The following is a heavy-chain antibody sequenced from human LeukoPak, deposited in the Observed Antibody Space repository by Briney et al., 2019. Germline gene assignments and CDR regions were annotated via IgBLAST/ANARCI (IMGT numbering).Heavy chain of an antibody. CDR1: GGSISSYY. D-gene: IGHD6-13*01. J-gene: IGHJ4*02. V-gene: IGHV4-4*07. Sequence: SETLSLTCTVSGGSISSYYWSWIRQPAGKGLEWIGRIYTSGSTNYNPSLKSRVTMSVDTSKNQFSLKLSSVTAADTAVYYCARVIDVAAAGYFDYWGQGTLVTVSS. CDR2: IYTSGST. CDR3: ARVIDVAAAGYFDY.